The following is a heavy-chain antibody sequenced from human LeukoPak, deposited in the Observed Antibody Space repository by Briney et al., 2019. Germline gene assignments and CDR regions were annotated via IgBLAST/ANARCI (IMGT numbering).Heavy chain of an antibody. CDR3: ARGVEMASFYFDY. CDR1: GGSISSGGYS. CDR2: IYHSGST. Sequence: SETLSLTCAVSGGSISSGGYSWSWIRQPPGKGLEWIGYIYHSGSTYYNPSLKSRVTISVDRSKNQFSLKLSSVTAADTAVHYCARGVEMASFYFDYWGQGTLVTVSS. D-gene: IGHD5-24*01. V-gene: IGHV4-30-2*01. J-gene: IGHJ4*02.